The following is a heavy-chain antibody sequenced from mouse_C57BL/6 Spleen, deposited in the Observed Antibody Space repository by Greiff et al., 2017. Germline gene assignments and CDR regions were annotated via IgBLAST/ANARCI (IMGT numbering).Heavy chain of an antibody. CDR2: IDPSDSYT. CDR1: GYTFTSYW. D-gene: IGHD1-1*01. V-gene: IGHV1-69*01. Sequence: QVQLQQPGAELVMPGASVKLSCKASGYTFTSYWMHWVKQRPGQGLEWIGEIDPSDSYTNYNQKFKGKSTLTVDKSSSTAYMQLSSLTSEDSAVYYCARHDSSRFDYWGQGTTLTVSS. CDR3: ARHDSSRFDY. J-gene: IGHJ2*01.